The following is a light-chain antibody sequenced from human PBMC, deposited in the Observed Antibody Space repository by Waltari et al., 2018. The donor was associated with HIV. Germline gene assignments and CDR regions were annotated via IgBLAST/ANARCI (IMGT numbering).Light chain of an antibody. V-gene: IGLV2-8*01. CDR3: AAYAGNNIVI. CDR1: SRDIGYFNS. J-gene: IGLJ2*01. CDR2: DVN. Sequence: QSALTQPPSASGSPGQSVTVSCTGTSRDIGYFNSVSWYQQHPGKAPKLLIYDVNKRPSGVPDRFSASKSGATASLTVSGLLAEDEADYYCAAYAGNNIVIFGGGTKVTV.